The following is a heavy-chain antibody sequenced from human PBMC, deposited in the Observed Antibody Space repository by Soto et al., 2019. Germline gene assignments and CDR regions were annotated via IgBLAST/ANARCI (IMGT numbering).Heavy chain of an antibody. CDR2: VSSNGGST. V-gene: IGHV3-64D*06. Sequence: GGSLRLSCSASGFTFSSYAMHWVRQAPGKGLEYVSAVSSNGGSTYYADSVKGRFTISRDNSKNTVYLQMSSLRAEGTAVYYCAKGRGYCSSTSCPPFDYWGQGTLVTVSS. J-gene: IGHJ4*02. CDR3: AKGRGYCSSTSCPPFDY. CDR1: GFTFSSYA. D-gene: IGHD2-2*01.